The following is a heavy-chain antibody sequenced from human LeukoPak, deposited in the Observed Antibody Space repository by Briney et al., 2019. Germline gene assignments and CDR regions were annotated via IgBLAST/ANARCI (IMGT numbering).Heavy chain of an antibody. CDR2: INHSGST. V-gene: IGHV4-34*01. Sequence: SETLSLTCAVYGGSFSGYYWSWIRQPPGKGLEWIGEINHSGSTNYNPSLKSRVTISVDTSKNQFSLKLSSETAADTAVYYCGYYDSSGYYFFDYWGQGTLVTVSS. D-gene: IGHD3-22*01. CDR3: GYYDSSGYYFFDY. CDR1: GGSFSGYY. J-gene: IGHJ4*02.